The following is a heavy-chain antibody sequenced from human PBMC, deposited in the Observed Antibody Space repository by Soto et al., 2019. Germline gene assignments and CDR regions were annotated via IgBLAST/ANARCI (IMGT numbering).Heavy chain of an antibody. J-gene: IGHJ5*02. CDR3: ARVVGNGTNPPDL. CDR2: IYHSGST. D-gene: IGHD2-21*01. CDR1: GGSVSSGGYS. V-gene: IGHV4-30-2*01. Sequence: KASETLSLTCAVSGGSVSSGGYSWSWIRQPPGKGLEWIGYIYHSGSTYYNPSLKSRVTISVDRSKNQFSLNLSSVTAADTAVYYCARVVGNGTNPPDLWGQGTLVTVSS.